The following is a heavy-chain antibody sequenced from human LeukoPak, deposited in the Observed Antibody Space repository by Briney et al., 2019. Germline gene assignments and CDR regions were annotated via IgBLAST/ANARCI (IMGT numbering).Heavy chain of an antibody. CDR1: GGSFSGYY. J-gene: IGHJ4*02. CDR2: IYYSGST. D-gene: IGHD3-16*01. CDR3: ARGNYEYVWGGIDY. Sequence: SETLSLTCAVYGGSFSGYYWGWIRQPPGKGLEWIGSIYYSGSTYYNPSLKSRVTISVDTSKNQLSLKLSSVTAADRAVYYCARGNYEYVWGGIDYWGQGTLVTVSS. V-gene: IGHV4-34*01.